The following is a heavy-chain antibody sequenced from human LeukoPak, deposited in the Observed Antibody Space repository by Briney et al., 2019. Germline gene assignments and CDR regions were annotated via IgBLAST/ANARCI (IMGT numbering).Heavy chain of an antibody. CDR2: IRSSSSAM. CDR1: GFTFSDYY. V-gene: IGHV3-11*04. D-gene: IGHD5-18*01. Sequence: PGGSLRLSCAASGFTFSDYYMSWIRQAPGKGLEWVSYIRSSSSAMYYADSVKGRSTISRDNAKNSLYLQMNSLTDEDTAVYYCARNGGYSPLDYWGQGTLVTVSS. J-gene: IGHJ4*02. CDR3: ARNGGYSPLDY.